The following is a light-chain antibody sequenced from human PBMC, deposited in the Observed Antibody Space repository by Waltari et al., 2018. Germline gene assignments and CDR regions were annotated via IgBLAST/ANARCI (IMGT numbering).Light chain of an antibody. CDR2: WAS. V-gene: IGKV4-1*01. Sequence: DIVMTQSPDSLAVSLGERATINSKSSQSVLYRSNNKNYLAWYQQKPGQPPKLLIYWASTRESGVPDRFSGSGSGTDFTLTISSLQAEDVAVYYCQQYYSTRTFGQGTKVEIK. J-gene: IGKJ1*01. CDR3: QQYYSTRT. CDR1: QSVLYRSNNKNY.